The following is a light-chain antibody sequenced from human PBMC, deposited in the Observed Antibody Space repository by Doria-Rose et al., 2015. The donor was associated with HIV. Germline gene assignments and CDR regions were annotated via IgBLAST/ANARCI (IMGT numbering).Light chain of an antibody. CDR2: DGS. CDR3: HQYGTSWT. J-gene: IGKJ1*01. Sequence: EIVMTQSPGTLSLSPGERATFSCRASQSFSSTYLAWYQQKPGQAPSLLIYDGSTRATGIPDRFSASVSVTDFTLTINRLEPEDFALYYCHQYGTSWTFGQGTKVEI. CDR1: QSFSSTY. V-gene: IGKV3-20*01.